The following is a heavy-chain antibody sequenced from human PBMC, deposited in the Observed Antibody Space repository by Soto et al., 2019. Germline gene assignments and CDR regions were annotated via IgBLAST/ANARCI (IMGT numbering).Heavy chain of an antibody. J-gene: IGHJ4*02. Sequence: EVQLLESGGGLVQPGGSLRLSCATSGFTFHSHALSWVRQAPGKGLEWVSGISAAGVRTFYADSVKGRFTISRDNSKDTVTLQMNSLSAEDTTFCYCAQDRTPPLCRPNTSKAIKNLLVGQCFDSWGQGTLVTVSS. D-gene: IGHD2-2*01. V-gene: IGHV3-23*01. CDR1: GFTFHSHA. CDR2: ISAAGVRT. CDR3: AQDRTPPLCRPNTSKAIKNLLVGQCFDS.